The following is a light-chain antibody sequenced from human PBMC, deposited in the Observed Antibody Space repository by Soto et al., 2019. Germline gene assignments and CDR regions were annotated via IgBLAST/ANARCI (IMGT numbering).Light chain of an antibody. CDR2: GAS. Sequence: EIVLTQSPGTLSLSPGERATLSCRASQSVSSSYLAWYQQRPGQAPRLLIRGASSRATGIPDRFSGSGSGTDFTLTISRLEPEDFAVYYCQQYGSSPPYNFGQGTKLEIK. CDR3: QQYGSSPPYN. V-gene: IGKV3-20*01. J-gene: IGKJ2*01. CDR1: QSVSSSY.